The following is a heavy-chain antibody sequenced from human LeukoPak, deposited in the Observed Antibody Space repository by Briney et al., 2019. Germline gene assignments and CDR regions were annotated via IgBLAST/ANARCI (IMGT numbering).Heavy chain of an antibody. CDR2: ISSSATYI. D-gene: IGHD4-17*01. CDR1: GFTVSSNY. J-gene: IGHJ4*02. Sequence: PGGSLRLSCAASGFTVSSNYMSWVRQAPGKGLEWVASISSSATYIYYADSVRGRFTISRGDAKKSVFLHMNSLRAEDTAVYFCATWDDYGDFVAFEYWGQGTLVTVSS. V-gene: IGHV3-21*01. CDR3: ATWDDYGDFVAFEY.